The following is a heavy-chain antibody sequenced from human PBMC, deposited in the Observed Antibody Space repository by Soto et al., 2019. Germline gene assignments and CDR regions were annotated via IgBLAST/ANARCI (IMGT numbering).Heavy chain of an antibody. Sequence: QVQLVQSAAEVGKPGASVKVSCKASGYTFTTIRLSWVRQAPGQGLEWMGWIRLHNGDTQYAQKFQGRVTMTADTSTTTAYMEVRSLRPDDTAVFYCARDRSGWYDFWGQGTLVTVSS. D-gene: IGHD6-19*01. CDR3: ARDRSGWYDF. CDR1: GYTFTTIR. CDR2: IRLHNGDT. V-gene: IGHV1-18*01. J-gene: IGHJ5*01.